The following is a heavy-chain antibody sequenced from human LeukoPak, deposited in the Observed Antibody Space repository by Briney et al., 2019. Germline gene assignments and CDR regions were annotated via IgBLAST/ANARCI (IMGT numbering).Heavy chain of an antibody. J-gene: IGHJ4*02. CDR3: ASEGQQLALDY. Sequence: PGGSLRLSCAASGFTFSSYGMHWVRQAPGKGLEWVAVISYDGSNKYYADSVKGRFTISRDNSKNTLYLQMNSLRAEDTAVYYCASEGQQLALDYWGQGTLVTVSS. D-gene: IGHD6-13*01. CDR1: GFTFSSYG. CDR2: ISYDGSNK. V-gene: IGHV3-30*19.